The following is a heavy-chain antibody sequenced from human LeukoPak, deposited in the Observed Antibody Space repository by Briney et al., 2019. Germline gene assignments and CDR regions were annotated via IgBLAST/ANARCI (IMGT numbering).Heavy chain of an antibody. CDR3: ARDVGGAGSH. V-gene: IGHV3-74*01. Sequence: GGSLGLSCAASGFTFSRYWMHWVRQAPGEGLVWVSRIDEHGTTIDYADSVRDRFTISRDNAKNTLYLHMNSLRVEDTAMYYCARDVGGAGSHWGQGSLVTVSS. CDR1: GFTFSRYW. D-gene: IGHD3-10*01. J-gene: IGHJ4*02. CDR2: IDEHGTTI.